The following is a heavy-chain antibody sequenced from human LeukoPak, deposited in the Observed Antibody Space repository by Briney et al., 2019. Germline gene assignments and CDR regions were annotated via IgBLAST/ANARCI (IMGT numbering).Heavy chain of an antibody. CDR3: AREDKDYDGDGYYYGY. D-gene: IGHD3-22*01. CDR1: GGSIRSYY. Sequence: SETLSLTCTVSGGSIRSYYWSWIRQPPGKGLEWIGYIYYSGSTNYNPSLKSRFTMSVDSSKNHFSMRLSSVTAADTAVYYCAREDKDYDGDGYYYGYWGQGILVTVSS. J-gene: IGHJ4*02. CDR2: IYYSGST. V-gene: IGHV4-59*12.